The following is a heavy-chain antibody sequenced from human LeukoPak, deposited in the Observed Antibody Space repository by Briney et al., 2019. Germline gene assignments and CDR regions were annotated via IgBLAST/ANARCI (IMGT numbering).Heavy chain of an antibody. CDR3: ARRSAGGTSDNYGMDV. D-gene: IGHD6-13*01. V-gene: IGHV5-51*01. J-gene: IGHJ6*02. CDR1: GYSFTSYW. Sequence: GESLKISCKGSGYSFTSYWIGWVRQMPGKGLEWMGIIYPGDSDTRYSPSFQGQVTISADKSISTAYLQWSSLKASDTAMYYCARRSAGGTSDNYGMDVWGQGTTVTVSS. CDR2: IYPGDSDT.